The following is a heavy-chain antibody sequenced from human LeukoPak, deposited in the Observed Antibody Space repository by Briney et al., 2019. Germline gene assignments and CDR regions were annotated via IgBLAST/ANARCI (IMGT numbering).Heavy chain of an antibody. D-gene: IGHD6-19*01. CDR1: VYTFTSYD. J-gene: IGHJ4*02. V-gene: IGHV1-8*01. CDR3: ARAYGYSSGWYYRYVDSYRDY. CDR2: MNPNSGNT. Sequence: ASVKVSCKASVYTFTSYDINWVRQATGQGLEWMGWMNPNSGNTGYAQKFQGRVTMTRNTSISTAYMELSSLRSEDTAVYYCARAYGYSSGWYYRYVDSYRDYWGQGTLVTVSS.